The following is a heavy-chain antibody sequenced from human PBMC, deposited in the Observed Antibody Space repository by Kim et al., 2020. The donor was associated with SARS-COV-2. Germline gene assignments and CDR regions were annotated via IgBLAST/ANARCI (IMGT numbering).Heavy chain of an antibody. V-gene: IGHV1-18*03. CDR2: ISTNSGNT. J-gene: IGHJ4*02. CDR1: GYSLTSNG. CDR3: ARDVDWKFDN. Sequence: ASVKVSCKASGYSLTSNGISWVRQAPGQGLEWMGWISTNSGNTDYAQKFQGRVTLTTYTSTTTVYMELRSLRFDDMAVYYCARDVDWKFDNWGQGTLVTVSS. D-gene: IGHD1-1*01.